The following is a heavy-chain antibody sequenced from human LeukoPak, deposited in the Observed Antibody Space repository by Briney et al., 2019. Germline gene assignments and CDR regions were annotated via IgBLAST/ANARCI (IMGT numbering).Heavy chain of an antibody. D-gene: IGHD3-22*01. CDR2: ISSSSSTI. V-gene: IGHV3-48*04. CDR3: ARDNYYDSSGYCRLHFQH. Sequence: QTGGSLRLSCAASGFTFSSYSMNWVRQAPGKGLEWVSYISSSSSTIYYADSVKGRFTISRDNAKNSLYLQMNSLRAEDTAVYYCARDNYYDSSGYCRLHFQHWGQGTLVTVSS. J-gene: IGHJ1*01. CDR1: GFTFSSYS.